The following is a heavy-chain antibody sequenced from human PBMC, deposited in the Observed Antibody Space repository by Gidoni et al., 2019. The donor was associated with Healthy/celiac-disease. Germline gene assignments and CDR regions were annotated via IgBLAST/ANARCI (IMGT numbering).Heavy chain of an antibody. CDR2: IKQDGSEK. CDR3: ARAPYYDFWSGYYRGGGYFDY. D-gene: IGHD3-3*01. Sequence: EVQLVESGGGLVQPGGSLRLSCAASGFTFSSYWMRWVRQAPGKGLEWVANIKQDGSEKYYVDSVKGRFTISREKAKNSRYLQMNSLRAEDTAVYYCARAPYYDFWSGYYRGGGYFDYWGQGTLVTVSS. V-gene: IGHV3-7*01. CDR1: GFTFSSYW. J-gene: IGHJ4*02.